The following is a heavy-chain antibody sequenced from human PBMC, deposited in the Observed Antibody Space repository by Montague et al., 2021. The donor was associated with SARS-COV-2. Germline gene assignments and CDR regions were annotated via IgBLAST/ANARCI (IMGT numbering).Heavy chain of an antibody. Sequence: PALVKPTQTLTLTCTFSGFSLSTSGMCVGWIRQPPGKALEWLAHIDWDDDKYYSTSLKTRLTISKDTSKNQVVLTMTNMDPVDTATYYCARMTVAGIPFDYWGQGTLVTVSS. J-gene: IGHJ4*02. V-gene: IGHV2-70*01. CDR3: ARMTVAGIPFDY. D-gene: IGHD6-19*01. CDR2: IDWDDDK. CDR1: GFSLSTSGMC.